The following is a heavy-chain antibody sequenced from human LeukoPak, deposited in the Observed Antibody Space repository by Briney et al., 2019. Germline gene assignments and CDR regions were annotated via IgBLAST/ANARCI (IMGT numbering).Heavy chain of an antibody. Sequence: PGGSLRLSCAASGFTFSSYAMHWVRQAPGKGLEYVSAISSNGGSTYYANSVKGRFTISRGNSKNTLYLQMGSLRAEDMAVYYCARSLVVITPTFDYWGQGTLVTVSS. V-gene: IGHV3-64*01. J-gene: IGHJ4*02. D-gene: IGHD3-22*01. CDR2: ISSNGGST. CDR1: GFTFSSYA. CDR3: ARSLVVITPTFDY.